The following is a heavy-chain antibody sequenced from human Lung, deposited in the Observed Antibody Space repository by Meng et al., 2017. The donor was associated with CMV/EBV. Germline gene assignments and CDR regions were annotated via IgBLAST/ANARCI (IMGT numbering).Heavy chain of an antibody. Sequence: SCAASGSIFSTYGMNWVRQAPGKGLEWVAFIQDDGSYTNYTDSVKGRFTISRDNSKNTLYLQMNGLRAEDTAEYYWAKFYCTNTECYDTPGIEYWGHG. J-gene: IGHJ4*01. CDR3: AKFYCTNTECYDTPGIEY. CDR1: GSIFSTYG. CDR2: IQDDGSYT. V-gene: IGHV3-30*02. D-gene: IGHD2-8*01.